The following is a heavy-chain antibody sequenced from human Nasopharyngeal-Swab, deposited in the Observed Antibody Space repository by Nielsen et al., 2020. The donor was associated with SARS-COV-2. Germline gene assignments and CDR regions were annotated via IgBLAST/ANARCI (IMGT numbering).Heavy chain of an antibody. CDR1: GYTFTSYY. J-gene: IGHJ5*02. V-gene: IGHV1-46*01. CDR2: INPSGGST. CDR3: ARGWRVSADGLRIDP. Sequence: ASVKVSCKASGYTFTSYYMHWVRQAPGQGLEWMGIINPSGGSTSYAQKFQGRVTMTRETSTSTVYMELSSLRSEDTAVYYCARGWRVSADGLRIDPWGQGTLVTVSS. D-gene: IGHD2-21*01.